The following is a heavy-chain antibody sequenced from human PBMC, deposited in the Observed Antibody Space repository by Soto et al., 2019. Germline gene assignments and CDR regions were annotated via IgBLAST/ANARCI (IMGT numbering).Heavy chain of an antibody. J-gene: IGHJ6*01. CDR1: GGSISSYY. D-gene: IGHD3-3*01. CDR2: IYYSGST. V-gene: IGHV4-59*01. CDR3: ARDQRRRGYYDFWTAKSHYYYGIDV. Sequence: SETLSLTCTVSGGSISSYYWSWIRQPPGKGLEWIGYIYYSGSTNYNPSLKSRVTISVDTSKNQFSLKLSSVTAADTAVYYCARDQRRRGYYDFWTAKSHYYYGIDVWGAGTPVTVSS.